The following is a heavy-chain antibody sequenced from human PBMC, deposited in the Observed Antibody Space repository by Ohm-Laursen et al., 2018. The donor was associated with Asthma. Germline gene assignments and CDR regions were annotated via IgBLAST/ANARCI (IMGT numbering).Heavy chain of an antibody. D-gene: IGHD3-9*01. V-gene: IGHV4-31*02. CDR2: IYNSGST. CDR1: GASISSGDYY. Sequence: SETLSLTCTVSGASISSGDYYWSWIRQHPGKGLEWIGYIYNSGSTYYNPSLKSRVTISIDTYKNQFSLKLSSVTAADTAVYYCVREDFDWPPGYCDYWGQGTLVTVSS. CDR3: VREDFDWPPGYCDY. J-gene: IGHJ4*02.